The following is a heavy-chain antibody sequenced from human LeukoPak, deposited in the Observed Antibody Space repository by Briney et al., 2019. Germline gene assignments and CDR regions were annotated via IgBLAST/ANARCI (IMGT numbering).Heavy chain of an antibody. CDR1: GFTVSSNY. Sequence: GGSLRLSCAASGFTVSSNYMSWVRQAPGEGLEWVSVIYSGGSTYYADSVRGRFTISRDNSKNTLYLQMNSLRAEDTAVYYCARSYYYDSSGYWGQGTLVTVSS. CDR3: ARSYYYDSSGY. V-gene: IGHV3-66*01. CDR2: IYSGGST. D-gene: IGHD3-22*01. J-gene: IGHJ4*02.